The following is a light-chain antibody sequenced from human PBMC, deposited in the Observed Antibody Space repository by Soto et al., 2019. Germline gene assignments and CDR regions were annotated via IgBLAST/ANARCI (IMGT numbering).Light chain of an antibody. J-gene: IGKJ1*01. V-gene: IGKV3D-15*01. CDR1: QSVSSCY. CDR3: HQYDNWPPWT. CDR2: GAS. Sequence: GITQSSATLSVSTGERATLSCSASQSVSSCYLAWYQQKPGQAPRLLIYGASTRATGIPARFSGSGSGTEFTLTISSLQSEDFAVYYCHQYDNWPPWTFGQGTKVDI.